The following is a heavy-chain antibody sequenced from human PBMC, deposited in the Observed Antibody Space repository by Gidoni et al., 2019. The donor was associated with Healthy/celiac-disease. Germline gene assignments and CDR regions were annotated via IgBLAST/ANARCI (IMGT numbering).Heavy chain of an antibody. CDR3: AIFTFGGVIVIPYFDY. V-gene: IGHV1-3*01. CDR2: INAGNGNT. J-gene: IGHJ4*02. Sequence: QVQLVQSGAEVKKPGASVKVSCKASGYTFTSYAMHWVRQAPGQRLEWMGWINAGNGNTKYSQKFQGRVTITRDTSASTAYMELSSLRSEDTAVYYCAIFTFGGVIVIPYFDYWGQGTLVTVSS. D-gene: IGHD3-16*02. CDR1: GYTFTSYA.